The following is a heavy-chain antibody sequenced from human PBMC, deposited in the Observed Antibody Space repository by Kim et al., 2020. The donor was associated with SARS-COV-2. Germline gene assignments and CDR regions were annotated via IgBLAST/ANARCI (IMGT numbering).Heavy chain of an antibody. V-gene: IGHV3-9*01. D-gene: IGHD3-10*01. Sequence: GGSLRLSCAASGFTFGDYAMHWVRQAPGKGLEWVSGISWNSGSIGYADSVKGRFTISRDNAKNSLYLQMNSLRAEDTALYYCAKDMYASILHYYGSGSGGMDVWGQGTTVTVSS. J-gene: IGHJ6*02. CDR1: GFTFGDYA. CDR2: ISWNSGSI. CDR3: AKDMYASILHYYGSGSGGMDV.